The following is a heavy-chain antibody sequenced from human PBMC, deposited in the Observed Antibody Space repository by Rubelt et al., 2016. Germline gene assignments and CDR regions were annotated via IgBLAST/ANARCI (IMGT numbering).Heavy chain of an antibody. CDR2: INHSGST. Sequence: QVQLQQWGAGLLKPSEPLSLTCAVYGGSFSGYYWSWIRHPPGKGLEWIGEINHSGSTNYNPSLKSRVTISGATSKSQVSRKLSAVTAADTAVYYCARGRMGFTYYYYGMDVWGQGTTVTVSS. CDR1: GGSFSGYY. J-gene: IGHJ6*02. D-gene: IGHD1-26*01. CDR3: ARGRMGFTYYYYGMDV. V-gene: IGHV4-34*01.